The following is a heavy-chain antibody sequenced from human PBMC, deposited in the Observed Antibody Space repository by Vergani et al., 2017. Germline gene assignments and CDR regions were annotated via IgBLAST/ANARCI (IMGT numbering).Heavy chain of an antibody. CDR3: ASDTHSGQRADR. CDR2: IHYSENT. Sequence: QVHLQQWGPGLLKPSETLSLTCEVQGESFSGPYWSWIRQPTGKGLEWIGSIHYSENTNYNPSLKTRVTISVDTSKNQFSLTLNSVTAADTAVYYCASDTHSGQRADRWGQGILVTVTS. V-gene: IGHV4-59*11. D-gene: IGHD6-19*01. CDR1: GESFSGPY. J-gene: IGHJ5*02.